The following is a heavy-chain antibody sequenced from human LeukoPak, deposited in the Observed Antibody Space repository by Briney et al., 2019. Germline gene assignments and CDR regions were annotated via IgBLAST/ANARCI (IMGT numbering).Heavy chain of an antibody. V-gene: IGHV1-69*06. J-gene: IGHJ4*02. CDR1: GGTFNSYA. CDR3: ARDCYDSSGYYYYYFDY. D-gene: IGHD3-22*01. Sequence: SVKVSCKASGGTFNSYAISWVRQAPGQGLEWMGGIMPLFGTANYAQEFQGRATITADKSTSTAYMELSSLRSEDTAVYYCARDCYDSSGYYYYYFDYWGQGTLVTVSS. CDR2: IMPLFGTA.